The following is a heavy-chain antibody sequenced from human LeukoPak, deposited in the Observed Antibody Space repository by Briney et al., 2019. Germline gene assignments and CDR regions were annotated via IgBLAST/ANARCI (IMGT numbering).Heavy chain of an antibody. Sequence: GGSLRLSCTASGFTFSSYAMHWVRQAPGKGLEWVAVISYDGSNKYYADSVKGRLTISRDNSKNTLYLQMNSLRAEDTAVYYCARDPTTYYYDSSGYYYDGNWFDPWGQGTLVTVSS. J-gene: IGHJ5*02. D-gene: IGHD3-22*01. CDR3: ARDPTTYYYDSSGYYYDGNWFDP. V-gene: IGHV3-30*04. CDR2: ISYDGSNK. CDR1: GFTFSSYA.